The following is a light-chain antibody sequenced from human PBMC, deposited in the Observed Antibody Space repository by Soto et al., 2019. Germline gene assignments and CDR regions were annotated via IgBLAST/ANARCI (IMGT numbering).Light chain of an antibody. CDR1: QSVDSRF. CDR2: GAS. J-gene: IGKJ1*01. V-gene: IGKV3-20*01. Sequence: EIVLTQSPGTLSLSPGERVTLSCRASQSVDSRFLAWYQQKPGQAPRLLVYGASIRATGIPDRFSGSGSGTDFTLSIRRLEPEYFAVYYCQQYDSSRTFGQGTKVEMK. CDR3: QQYDSSRT.